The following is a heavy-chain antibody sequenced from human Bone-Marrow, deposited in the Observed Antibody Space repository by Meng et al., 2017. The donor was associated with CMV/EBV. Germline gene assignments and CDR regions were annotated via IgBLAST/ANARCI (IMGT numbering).Heavy chain of an antibody. CDR2: ISWNSGSI. D-gene: IGHD3-3*01. V-gene: IGHV3-9*01. CDR3: AKDLMTIFGVVIMGGGMDV. Sequence: ALRLSCAASGFTFDDYAMHWVRQAPGKGLEWVSGISWNSGSIGYADSVKGRFTISRDNAKNSLYLQMNSLRAEDTALYYCAKDLMTIFGVVIMGGGMDVWRQGTTVTVSS. CDR1: GFTFDDYA. J-gene: IGHJ6*02.